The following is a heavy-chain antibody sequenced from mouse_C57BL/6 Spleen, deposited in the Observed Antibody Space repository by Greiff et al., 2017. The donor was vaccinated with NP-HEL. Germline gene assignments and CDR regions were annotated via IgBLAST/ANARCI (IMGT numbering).Heavy chain of an antibody. CDR1: GYTFTDYN. D-gene: IGHD1-1*01. CDR2: INPNNGGT. CDR3: ARSGDYGSSSYWYFDV. J-gene: IGHJ1*03. V-gene: IGHV1-18*01. Sequence: VQLQQSGPELVKPGASVKIPCKASGYTFTDYNMDWVKQSHGKSLEWIGDINPNNGGTIYNQKFKGKATLTVDKSSSTAYMELRSLTSEDTAVYYCARSGDYGSSSYWYFDVWGTGTTVTVSS.